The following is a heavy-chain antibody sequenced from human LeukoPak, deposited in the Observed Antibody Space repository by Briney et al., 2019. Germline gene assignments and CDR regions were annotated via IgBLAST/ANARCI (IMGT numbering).Heavy chain of an antibody. CDR1: GFTFSSNS. CDR2: ISSSSSYI. CDR3: AREHVESSDY. D-gene: IGHD1-1*01. J-gene: IGHJ4*02. V-gene: IGHV3-21*01. Sequence: GGSLRLSCAASGFTFSSNSMNWVRQAPGKGLEWVSSISSSSSYIYYTDSVKGRFTISRDNAKNSLYLQMNSLRAEDTAVYYCAREHVESSDYWGQGTLVTVSS.